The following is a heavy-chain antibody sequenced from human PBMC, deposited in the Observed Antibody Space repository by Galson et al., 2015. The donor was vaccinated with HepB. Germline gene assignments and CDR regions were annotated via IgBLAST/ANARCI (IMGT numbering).Heavy chain of an antibody. CDR3: ARRWYSLAFDI. CDR2: IYYSGST. V-gene: IGHV4-39*01. D-gene: IGHD2-15*01. J-gene: IGHJ3*02. CDR1: GGSISSSSYY. Sequence: SETLSLTCTVSGGSISSSSYYWGWIRQPPGKGLEWIGSIYYSGSTYYNPSLKSRVTISVDTSKNQFSLKLSSVTAADTAVYYCARRWYSLAFDIWGQGTMVTVSS.